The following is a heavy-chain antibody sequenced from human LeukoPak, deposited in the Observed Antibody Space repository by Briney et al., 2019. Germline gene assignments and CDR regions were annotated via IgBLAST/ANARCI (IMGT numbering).Heavy chain of an antibody. Sequence: PSETLSLTCAVYGGPFSGYYWSWIRQPPGKGLEWIGEINHSGSTNYNPSLKSRVTISVDTSKNQFSLKLSSVTAADTAVYYCARAYHSSWYLNWFDPWGQGTLVTVSS. V-gene: IGHV4-34*01. J-gene: IGHJ5*02. D-gene: IGHD6-13*01. CDR1: GGPFSGYY. CDR2: INHSGST. CDR3: ARAYHSSWYLNWFDP.